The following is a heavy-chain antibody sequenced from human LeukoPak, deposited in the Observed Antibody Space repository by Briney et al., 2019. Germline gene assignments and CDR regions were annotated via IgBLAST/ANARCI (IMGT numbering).Heavy chain of an antibody. V-gene: IGHV3-53*01. J-gene: IGHJ4*02. CDR3: ATPGIAAAGTRY. Sequence: GGSLRLSCAASGFTVSSNYMSWVRQAPGKGLEWVSVIYSGGSTYYADSVRGRFTISRDNSKNTLYLQMNSLRAEDTAVYYCATPGIAAAGTRYWGQGTLVTFSS. CDR1: GFTVSSNY. CDR2: IYSGGST. D-gene: IGHD6-13*01.